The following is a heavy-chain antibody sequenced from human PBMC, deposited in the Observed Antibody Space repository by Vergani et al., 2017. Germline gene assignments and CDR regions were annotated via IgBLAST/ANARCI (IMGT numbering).Heavy chain of an antibody. CDR3: TTDLYYDFWSGYTDDAFDI. D-gene: IGHD3-3*01. Sequence: EVQLVESGGGLVQPGGSLRLSCAASGFTFSDYYMSWIRQAPGKGLEWVGRIKSKTDGGTTDYAAPVKGRFTISRDDSKNTLYLQMNSLKTEDTAVYYCTTDLYYDFWSGYTDDAFDIWGQGTMVTVSS. J-gene: IGHJ3*02. CDR2: IKSKTDGGTT. CDR1: GFTFSDYY. V-gene: IGHV3-15*01.